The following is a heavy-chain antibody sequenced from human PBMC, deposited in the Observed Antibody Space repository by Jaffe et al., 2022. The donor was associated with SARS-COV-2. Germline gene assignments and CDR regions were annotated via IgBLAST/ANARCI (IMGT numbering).Heavy chain of an antibody. V-gene: IGHV5-51*01. Sequence: EVQLVQSGAEVKKPGESLKISCKGSGYSFTSYWIGWVRQMPGKGLEWMGIIYPGDSDTRYSPSFQGQVTISADKSISTAYLQWSSLKASDTAMYYCAAPGGPRYYDSSGKGLDAFDIWGQGTMVTVSS. J-gene: IGHJ3*02. D-gene: IGHD3-22*01. CDR1: GYSFTSYW. CDR3: AAPGGPRYYDSSGKGLDAFDI. CDR2: IYPGDSDT.